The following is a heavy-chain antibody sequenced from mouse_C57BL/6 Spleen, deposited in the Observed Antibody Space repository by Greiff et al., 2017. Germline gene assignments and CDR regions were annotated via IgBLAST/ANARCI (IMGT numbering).Heavy chain of an antibody. V-gene: IGHV1-72*01. CDR3: SRSGADGRYAMDY. Sequence: QVQLQQPGAELVTPGASVKLSCKASGYTFTSYWMNWVKQRPGRGLEWIGRIDPNSGGTKYNKKFKSKATLTVDKPSSTAYMQLSSLPSEDSAVYYCSRSGADGRYAMDYWGQGTSVTVSS. CDR2: IDPNSGGT. CDR1: GYTFTSYW. J-gene: IGHJ4*01. D-gene: IGHD2-3*01.